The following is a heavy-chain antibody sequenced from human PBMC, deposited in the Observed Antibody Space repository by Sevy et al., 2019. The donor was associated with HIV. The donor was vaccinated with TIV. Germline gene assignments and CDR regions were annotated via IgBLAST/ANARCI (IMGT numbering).Heavy chain of an antibody. V-gene: IGHV3-49*04. Sequence: GGSLRLSCTASGFTFSDYAMTWVRQAPGKGLEWVSFIRSKFYGGKAEYAASVKGRFSISRDDSKNIAYLQMNSLKTDDTGVYYCIRDGRGYSWPCDYWGQGTLVTVSS. CDR2: IRSKFYGGKA. CDR1: GFTFSDYA. CDR3: IRDGRGYSWPCDY. D-gene: IGHD5-18*01. J-gene: IGHJ4*02.